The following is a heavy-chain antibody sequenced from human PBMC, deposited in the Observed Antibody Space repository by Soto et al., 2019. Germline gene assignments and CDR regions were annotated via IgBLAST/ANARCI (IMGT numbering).Heavy chain of an antibody. CDR3: AIDRWDVHGAG. V-gene: IGHV3-23*01. Sequence: GSLRLSCAASGFAFSVYAMTWVRQAPGKGLDWVSYISKDGDRTYYADSVKGRFTMSRDNSKNTVYLQMNDLRVDDSAIYYCAIDRWDVHGAGWGQGTLVTVSS. D-gene: IGHD1-26*01. CDR1: GFAFSVYA. J-gene: IGHJ4*02. CDR2: ISKDGDRT.